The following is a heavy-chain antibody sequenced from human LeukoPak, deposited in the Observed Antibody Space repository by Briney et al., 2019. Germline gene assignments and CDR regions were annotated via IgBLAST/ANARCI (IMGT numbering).Heavy chain of an antibody. Sequence: PSETLSLTCTVSGGSISSYYWSWIRQPPGKGLEWIGYIYYSGSTNYNPSLKSRVTISVDTSKNQSSLKLSSVTAADTAVYYCARDYYDSSGYYYRYAFDIWGQGTMVTVSS. V-gene: IGHV4-59*01. CDR1: GGSISSYY. J-gene: IGHJ3*02. CDR2: IYYSGST. CDR3: ARDYYDSSGYYYRYAFDI. D-gene: IGHD3-22*01.